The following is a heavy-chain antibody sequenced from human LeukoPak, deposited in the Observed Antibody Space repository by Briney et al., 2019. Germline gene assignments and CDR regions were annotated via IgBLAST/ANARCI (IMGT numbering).Heavy chain of an antibody. V-gene: IGHV1-8*01. Sequence: GASVKVSCKASGYTFTSHDINWVRQATGQGLEWMGWMNPNSGNTGYAQKFQGRVTMTRNTSISTAYMELSSLRSEDTAVYYCAREKRYIAAAGIGYNWFDPWGQGTLVTVSS. CDR2: MNPNSGNT. CDR1: GYTFTSHD. CDR3: AREKRYIAAAGIGYNWFDP. D-gene: IGHD6-13*01. J-gene: IGHJ5*02.